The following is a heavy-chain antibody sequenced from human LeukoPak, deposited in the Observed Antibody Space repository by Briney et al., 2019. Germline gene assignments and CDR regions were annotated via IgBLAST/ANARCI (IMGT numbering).Heavy chain of an antibody. Sequence: TSVKVSCKASGYTFTGYYMHWVRQAPGQGLEWMGWINPNSGGTNYAQKFQGRVTMTRDTSISTAYMELSRLTSDDTAVYYCARGGIVGATTFEDWGQGTLVTVSS. CDR1: GYTFTGYY. J-gene: IGHJ4*02. V-gene: IGHV1-2*02. D-gene: IGHD1-26*01. CDR2: INPNSGGT. CDR3: ARGGIVGATTFED.